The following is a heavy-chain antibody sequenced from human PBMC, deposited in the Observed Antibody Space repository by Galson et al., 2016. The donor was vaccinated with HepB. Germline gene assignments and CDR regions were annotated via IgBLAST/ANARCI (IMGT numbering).Heavy chain of an antibody. D-gene: IGHD1-7*01. V-gene: IGHV3-53*04. CDR3: ARDPGISGTT. J-gene: IGHJ5*02. CDR2: IYSGGST. Sequence: SLRLSCAASGFTVSNNYMTWVRQAPGKGLEWVSTIYSGGSTFYTDSVQGRFTIYRHNSKNTLYLQMDTLRPEDTAVYYCARDPGISGTTWGQGIRSPSPQ. CDR1: GFTVSNNY.